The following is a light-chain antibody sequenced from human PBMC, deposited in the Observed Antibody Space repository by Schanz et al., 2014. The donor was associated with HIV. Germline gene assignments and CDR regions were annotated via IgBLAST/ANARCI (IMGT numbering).Light chain of an antibody. CDR1: QSVNSNY. CDR3: QQYGTSPLT. J-gene: IGKJ4*01. Sequence: EIVLTQSPGTLSLSLGERATLSCRASQSVNSNYFAWYQQKRGQVPRLLIYSASRRANGIPDRFSGSGSGTDFTLTISRLEPEDFAVYYCQQYGTSPLTFGGGTKVEIK. CDR2: SAS. V-gene: IGKV3-20*01.